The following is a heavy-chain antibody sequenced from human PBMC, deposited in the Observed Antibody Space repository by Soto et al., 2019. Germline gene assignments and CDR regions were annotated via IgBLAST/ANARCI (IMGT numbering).Heavy chain of an antibody. CDR3: AKAQQQLTPLMDV. CDR2: ISYDGSNK. D-gene: IGHD6-13*01. J-gene: IGHJ6*02. V-gene: IGHV3-30*18. Sequence: GGSLRLSCAASGLTFSSYGMHWVRQAPGKGLEWVAVISYDGSNKYYADSVKGRFTISRDNSKNTLYLQMNSLRAEDTAVYYCAKAQQQLTPLMDVWGQGTTVTVSS. CDR1: GLTFSSYG.